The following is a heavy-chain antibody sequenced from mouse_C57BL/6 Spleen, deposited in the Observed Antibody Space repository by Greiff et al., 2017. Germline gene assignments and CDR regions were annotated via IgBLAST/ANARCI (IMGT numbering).Heavy chain of an antibody. J-gene: IGHJ1*03. V-gene: IGHV1-15*01. D-gene: IGHD1-1*01. Sequence: QVQLQQSGAELVRPGASVTLSCKASGYTFTDYEMHWVKQTPVHGLEWIGAIDPETGGTAYNQKFKGKAILTADKSSSTAYMELRSLTSEDSAVYYCTRGGSRWYFDVWDTGTTVTVSS. CDR1: GYTFTDYE. CDR2: IDPETGGT. CDR3: TRGGSRWYFDV.